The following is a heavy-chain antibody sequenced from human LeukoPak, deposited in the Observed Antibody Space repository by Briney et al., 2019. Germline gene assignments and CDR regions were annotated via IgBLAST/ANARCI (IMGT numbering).Heavy chain of an antibody. CDR3: ARDGSLRDF. CDR1: GFTFSDYY. D-gene: IGHD6-13*01. J-gene: IGHJ4*02. CDR2: ISYSSSHT. Sequence: PGGSLRLFCAASGFTFSDYYMSWIRQAPGKGLEWVSYISYSSSHTNYADSVKGRFTVSRDNAKNSLYLQMNSLRAEDTAVYYCARDGSLRDFWGQGTLVTVSS. V-gene: IGHV3-11*05.